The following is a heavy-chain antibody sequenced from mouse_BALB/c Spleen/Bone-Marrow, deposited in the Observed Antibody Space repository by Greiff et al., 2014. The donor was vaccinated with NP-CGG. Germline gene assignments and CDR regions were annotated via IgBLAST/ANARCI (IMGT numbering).Heavy chain of an antibody. Sequence: VNLVESGAELARPGASVKMSCKASGYTFTSYTMHWVKQRPGQGLEWIGYINPSSGYTNYNQKFKDKATLTADKSSSTAYMQLSSLTSEDSAVYYCAYGNYGYAMDYWGQGTSVTVSS. CDR3: AYGNYGYAMDY. V-gene: IGHV1-4*01. J-gene: IGHJ4*01. D-gene: IGHD2-10*02. CDR1: GYTFTSYT. CDR2: INPSSGYT.